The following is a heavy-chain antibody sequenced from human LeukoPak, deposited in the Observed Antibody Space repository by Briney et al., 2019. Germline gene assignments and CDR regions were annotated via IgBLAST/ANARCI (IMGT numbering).Heavy chain of an antibody. CDR3: VKRGGGNNLFFDY. CDR1: GLTFTDYA. Sequence: GGSLRLSCAASGLTFTDYAMYWVRQAPGEGLDWVSTISILGDTYYPDSVKGRFTISRDNSKSTLYLQMNSLRVDDTAVYYCVKRGGGNNLFFDYWGQGIVITVSS. V-gene: IGHV3-23*01. D-gene: IGHD1-20*01. J-gene: IGHJ4*02. CDR2: ISILGDT.